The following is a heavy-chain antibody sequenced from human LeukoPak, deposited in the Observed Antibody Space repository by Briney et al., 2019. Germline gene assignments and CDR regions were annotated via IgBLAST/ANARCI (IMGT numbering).Heavy chain of an antibody. V-gene: IGHV3-66*02. D-gene: IGHD1-26*01. CDR2: IYSGGST. J-gene: IGHJ3*02. Sequence: PGGSLRLSCAASGFTVSSNYMSWVRQAPGKGLEWVSVIYSGGSTYYADSVKGRFTISRDNSKNTLYLQMNSLRAEDTAVYYCARAGAPAAYSGSYGDAFDIWGQGTMVTVSS. CDR3: ARAGAPAAYSGSYGDAFDI. CDR1: GFTVSSNY.